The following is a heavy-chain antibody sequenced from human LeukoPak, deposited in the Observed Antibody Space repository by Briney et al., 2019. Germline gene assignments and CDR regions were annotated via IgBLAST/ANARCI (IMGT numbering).Heavy chain of an antibody. J-gene: IGHJ4*02. CDR2: INPISDDI. D-gene: IGHD6-19*01. Sequence: ASVKVSCKASGYTFTNFYINWVRQAPGQGLEWMGWINPISDDINNAQKFQGRVTMTRDSSISTAYMELSSLRSDDTAVYFCAREGVLRWLVPFDSWGQGTLVTVSS. V-gene: IGHV1-2*02. CDR1: GYTFTNFY. CDR3: AREGVLRWLVPFDS.